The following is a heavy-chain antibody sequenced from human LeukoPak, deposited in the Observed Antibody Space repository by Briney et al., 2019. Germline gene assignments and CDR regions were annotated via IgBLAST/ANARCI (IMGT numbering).Heavy chain of an antibody. CDR3: ARDRRDYYDSSGYYYTPYFDY. D-gene: IGHD3-22*01. Sequence: SETLSLTCTVSGGSISSYYWSWIRQPPGKGLEWIGYIYYSGSTNYNPSLKSRVTISVDTSKNQFSLKLSSVTAADTAVYYCARDRRDYYDSSGYYYTPYFDYWGQGTLVTVSS. CDR1: GGSISSYY. CDR2: IYYSGST. V-gene: IGHV4-59*01. J-gene: IGHJ4*02.